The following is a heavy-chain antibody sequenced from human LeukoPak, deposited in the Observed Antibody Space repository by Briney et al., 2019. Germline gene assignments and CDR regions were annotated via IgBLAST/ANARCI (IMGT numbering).Heavy chain of an antibody. J-gene: IGHJ5*02. CDR2: LWFDGNNR. CDR1: GFTFSSYG. D-gene: IGHD6-25*01. CDR3: ARDQVPAHGLFHP. Sequence: GRSLRLSCAASGFTFSSYGMHWVRQAPGKGLEWVAFLWFDGNNRYYADSVKGRFSISRDNSKNTLYLQMNSLRAEDTAVYYCARDQVPAHGLFHPWGQGTLVTVSS. V-gene: IGHV3-33*01.